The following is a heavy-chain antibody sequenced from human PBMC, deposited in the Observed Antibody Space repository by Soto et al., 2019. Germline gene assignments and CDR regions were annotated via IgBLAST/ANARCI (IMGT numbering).Heavy chain of an antibody. J-gene: IGHJ4*02. CDR3: AHLVVAGITYYFDY. Sequence: QITLKESGATPVKPTQTLTLTCTCSGFSLSTSAVGVGWIRQPPGKALEWLAFIYWDDDKRYSPSLKSSLTITQDTSKNQVVLAMTNIEPIDTATYYCAHLVVAGITYYFDYWGQGTLVTVSS. CDR1: GFSLSTSAVG. CDR2: IYWDDDK. V-gene: IGHV2-5*02. D-gene: IGHD2-15*01.